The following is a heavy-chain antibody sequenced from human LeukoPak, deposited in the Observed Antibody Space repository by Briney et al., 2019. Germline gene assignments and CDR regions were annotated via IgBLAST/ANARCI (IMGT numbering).Heavy chain of an antibody. CDR1: GYTFTGYY. V-gene: IGHV1-2*02. D-gene: IGHD6-13*01. CDR2: INPNSGGT. CDR3: ARGSRIAAAGIDDAFDI. J-gene: IGHJ3*02. Sequence: GASVKVSCKASGYTFTGYYMHWVRQAPGQGLEWTGWINPNSGGTNYAQKFQGRVTMTRDTSISTAYMELSRLRSDDTAVYYCARGSRIAAAGIDDAFDIWGQGTMVTVSS.